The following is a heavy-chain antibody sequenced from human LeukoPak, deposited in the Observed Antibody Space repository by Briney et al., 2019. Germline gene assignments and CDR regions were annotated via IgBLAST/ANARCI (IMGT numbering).Heavy chain of an antibody. D-gene: IGHD1-1*01. CDR2: IYYSGST. Sequence: SETLSLTCAVSGYSISSTSWWGWVRQPPGKGLEWIGYIYYSGSTYYNPSLKSRVTMSVDTSKNQFSLKLSSVTAVDTAVYYCARTNERERGGESFHFWGQGTMVSVSS. CDR1: GYSISSTSW. CDR3: ARTNERERGGESFHF. J-gene: IGHJ3*01. V-gene: IGHV4-28*01.